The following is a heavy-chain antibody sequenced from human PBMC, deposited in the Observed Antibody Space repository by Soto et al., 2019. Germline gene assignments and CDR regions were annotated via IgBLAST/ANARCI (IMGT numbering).Heavy chain of an antibody. CDR1: GGSVSSGSYY. CDR2: IYYSGST. Sequence: QVQLQESGPGLVKPSETLSLTCTVSGGSVSSGSYYWSWIRQPPGKGLEWIGYIYYSGSTNYNPTHKSRVTISVDTSKNQFSLQLRSVTAADTAVYYCAGKEHRIIDYYYYGMDVWGQGTTVTVSS. J-gene: IGHJ6*02. CDR3: AGKEHRIIDYYYYGMDV. D-gene: IGHD1-1*01. V-gene: IGHV4-61*01.